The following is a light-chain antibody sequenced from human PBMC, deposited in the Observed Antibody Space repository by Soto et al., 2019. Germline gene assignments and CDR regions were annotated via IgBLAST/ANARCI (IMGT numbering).Light chain of an antibody. Sequence: EIVLTQSPGTLSLSPGARATLSCRASQSVSSSNLAWYQQKPGQAPRLLIYGASSRATGIPDRFSGSGSGTDFTLTISRLEPADFVVDYCQQYGVSQGLFGGGTKVEIX. CDR3: QQYGVSQGL. V-gene: IGKV3-20*01. J-gene: IGKJ4*01. CDR2: GAS. CDR1: QSVSSSN.